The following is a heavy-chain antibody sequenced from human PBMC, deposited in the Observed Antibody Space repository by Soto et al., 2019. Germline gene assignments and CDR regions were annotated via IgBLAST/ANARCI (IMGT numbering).Heavy chain of an antibody. V-gene: IGHV3-7*01. Sequence: EVQLVESGGGLVQPGGSLRLSCAASGFTFSTYWMTWVRQPPGKGLEWVANMDQDGSETYYVDSVRGRFTVSRDNAKNSLYLQMKRLRVEYTAVYYCVCGGNFFIYWGQGTLVTVSP. D-gene: IGHD3-16*01. CDR1: GFTFSTYW. CDR2: MDQDGSET. J-gene: IGHJ4*02. CDR3: VCGGNFFIY.